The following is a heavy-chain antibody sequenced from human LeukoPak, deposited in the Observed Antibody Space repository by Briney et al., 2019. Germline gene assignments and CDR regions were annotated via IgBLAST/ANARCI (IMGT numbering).Heavy chain of an antibody. D-gene: IGHD3-22*01. V-gene: IGHV4-34*01. CDR1: GGSFSGYY. CDR3: ARGGDSSGYSPIWYFDL. Sequence: PSETLSLTCAVYGGSFSGYYWSWIRQPPGKGLEWIGEINHSGSTNYNPSLKSRVTMSVDTSKNQFSLKLSSVTAADTAVYYCARGGDSSGYSPIWYFDLWGRGTLVTVSS. CDR2: INHSGST. J-gene: IGHJ2*01.